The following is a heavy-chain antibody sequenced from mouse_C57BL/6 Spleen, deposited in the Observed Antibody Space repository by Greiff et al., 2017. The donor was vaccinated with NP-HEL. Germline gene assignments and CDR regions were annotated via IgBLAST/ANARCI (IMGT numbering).Heavy chain of an antibody. CDR3: ARAITTVVARWYFDV. J-gene: IGHJ1*03. V-gene: IGHV1-82*01. CDR1: GYAFSSSW. Sequence: VKLMESGPELVKPGASVKISCKASGYAFSSSWMNWVKQRPGKGLEWIGRIYPGGGDTNFNGKFKGKATLTADKASSTAYMQLSSLTSEDSAVDFCARAITTVVARWYFDVWGTGTTVTVSS. CDR2: IYPGGGDT. D-gene: IGHD1-1*01.